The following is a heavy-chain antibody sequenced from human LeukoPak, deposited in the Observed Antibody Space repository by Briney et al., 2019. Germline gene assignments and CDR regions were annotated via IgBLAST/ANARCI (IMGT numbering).Heavy chain of an antibody. CDR3: ARGVVVVVAATYNWFDP. J-gene: IGHJ5*02. CDR1: GFTFSSYS. CDR2: ISSSSSTI. D-gene: IGHD2-15*01. Sequence: GGSLRLSCAASGFTFSSYSMNWVRQAPGKGREWVSYISSSSSTIYYADSVKGRFTISRDNAKNSLYLQMNSLRAEDTAVYYCARGVVVVVAATYNWFDPWGQGSLVTVSS. V-gene: IGHV3-48*01.